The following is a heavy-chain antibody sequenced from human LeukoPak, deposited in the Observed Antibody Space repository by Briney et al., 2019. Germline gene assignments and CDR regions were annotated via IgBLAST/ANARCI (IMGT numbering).Heavy chain of an antibody. D-gene: IGHD6-13*01. Sequence: GGSLRLSCAASGFTFSSSAMSWVRQVPGKGLEWVSYISSSSSTIYYADSVKGRFTISRDNAKNSLYLQMNSLRAEDTAVYYCARRLGYSSSWYSNYYYYGMDVWGQGTTVTVSS. CDR1: GFTFSSSA. V-gene: IGHV3-48*01. J-gene: IGHJ6*02. CDR2: ISSSSSTI. CDR3: ARRLGYSSSWYSNYYYYGMDV.